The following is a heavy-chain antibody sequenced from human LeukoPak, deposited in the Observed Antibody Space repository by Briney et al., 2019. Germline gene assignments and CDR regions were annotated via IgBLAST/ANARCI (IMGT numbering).Heavy chain of an antibody. CDR2: ISGTGGNI. D-gene: IGHD1-26*01. J-gene: IGHJ5*02. V-gene: IGHV3-23*01. CDR3: AKDYEPLVGVHRWGDWFDP. CDR1: GITFSSYG. Sequence: GGSLRLSCAASGITFSSYGMSWVRQAPGKGLEGVSLISGTGGNIYYAGSVKGRFTISRDNFKNTMYLQMNSLRAEDTAVYYCAKDYEPLVGVHRWGDWFDPWGQGTLVTVSP.